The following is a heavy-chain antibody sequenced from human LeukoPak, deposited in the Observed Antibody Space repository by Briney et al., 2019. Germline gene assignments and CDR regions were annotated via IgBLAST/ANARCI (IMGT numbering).Heavy chain of an antibody. CDR3: ARELTDDFWSGYSGNWFDP. D-gene: IGHD3-3*01. J-gene: IGHJ5*02. Sequence: KPSETLSLTCTVSGGSISSYYWSWIRQPPGKGLEWIGYIYYSGSTNYNPSLNSPVTISVDSSKNQFSLKLSSVTAADTAVYYCARELTDDFWSGYSGNWFDPWGQGTLVTVSS. CDR2: IYYSGST. CDR1: GGSISSYY. V-gene: IGHV4-59*01.